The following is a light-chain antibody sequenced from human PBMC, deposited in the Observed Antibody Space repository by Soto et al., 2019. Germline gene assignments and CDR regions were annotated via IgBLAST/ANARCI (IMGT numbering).Light chain of an antibody. CDR1: QSLLHSDGYNY. CDR2: LGS. CDR3: LQTLQTPPWT. V-gene: IGKV2-28*01. Sequence: DIVVTQSPLSLPVTPGEPASISCRSSQSLLHSDGYNYLDWYLQKPGQSPQLLIYLGSSRASGVPDRFSGSGSGTDFTLKISTVEAEDVAVYYCLQTLQTPPWTFGQGTKVDIK. J-gene: IGKJ1*01.